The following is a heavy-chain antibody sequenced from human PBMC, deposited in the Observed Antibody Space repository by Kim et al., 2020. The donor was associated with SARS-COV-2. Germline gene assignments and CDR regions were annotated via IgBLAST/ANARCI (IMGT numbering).Heavy chain of an antibody. Sequence: GGSLRLSCVVSGFSFSDYYMGWVRQAPGKGLEWASYMSHNGVTKHYADSVRGRFTISRDNAKNTLYMDMTGLRAEDSAIYYCARGEDGRISWSDGDYWGQGTLVT. V-gene: IGHV3-11*04. CDR1: GFSFSDYY. CDR2: MSHNGVTK. D-gene: IGHD6-13*01. CDR3: ARGEDGRISWSDGDY. J-gene: IGHJ4*02.